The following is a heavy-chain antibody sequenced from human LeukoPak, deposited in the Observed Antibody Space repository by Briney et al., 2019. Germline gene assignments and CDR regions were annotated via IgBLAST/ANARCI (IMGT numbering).Heavy chain of an antibody. CDR1: GGSFSGYY. J-gene: IGHJ4*02. D-gene: IGHD5-12*01. V-gene: IGHV4-34*01. CDR2: INHSGST. Sequence: SETLSLTCAVYGGSFSGYYWSWIRQPPGKGLEWIGEINHSGSTNYNPSLKSRVTISVDTSKNQFSLKLSSVAATDTAVYYCAREGRGYSGYARYWGQGTLVTVSS. CDR3: AREGRGYSGYARY.